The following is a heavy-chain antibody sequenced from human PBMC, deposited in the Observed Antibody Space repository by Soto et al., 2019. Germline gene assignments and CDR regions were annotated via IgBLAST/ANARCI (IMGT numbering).Heavy chain of an antibody. CDR1: GYSFTSYW. V-gene: IGHV5-51*01. CDR2: IYPGDSDT. J-gene: IGHJ6*02. CDR3: ARLCSSTSCYYYYGMDV. Sequence: GESLKISCKASGYSFTSYWIGWVRQMPGKGLEWMGIIYPGDSDTSYSPSFQGQVTISADKSISTAYLQWSSLKASDTAMYYCARLCSSTSCYYYYGMDVWGQGTTVTVSS. D-gene: IGHD2-2*01.